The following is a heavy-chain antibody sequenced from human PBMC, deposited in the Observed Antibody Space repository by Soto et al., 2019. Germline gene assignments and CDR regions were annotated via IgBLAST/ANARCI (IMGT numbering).Heavy chain of an antibody. CDR1: GGTFSSYA. V-gene: IGHV1-69*13. CDR3: ARDRSGERDAFDI. J-gene: IGHJ3*02. CDR2: IIPIFGTA. Sequence: GASVKVSCKASGGTFSSYAISWVRQAPGQGLEWMGGIIPIFGTANYAQKFQGRVTITADESTSTAYMELSSLRSEDTAVYYCARDRSGERDAFDIWGQGTMVTVSS. D-gene: IGHD2-15*01.